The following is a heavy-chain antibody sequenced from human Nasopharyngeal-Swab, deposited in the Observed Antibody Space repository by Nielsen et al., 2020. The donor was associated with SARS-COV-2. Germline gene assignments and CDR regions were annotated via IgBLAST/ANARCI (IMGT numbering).Heavy chain of an antibody. CDR3: AREGDIVVVPSPAGFDP. V-gene: IGHV7-4-1*02. CDR2: INTNTGNP. D-gene: IGHD2-2*01. CDR1: GYTFTSYA. J-gene: IGHJ5*02. Sequence: ASAKVSCKASGYTFTSYAMNWVRQAPGQGLEWMGWINTNTGNPTYAQGFTGRFVFSSDTSVSTAYLQISSLKAEDTAVYYCAREGDIVVVPSPAGFDPWGQGTLVTVSS.